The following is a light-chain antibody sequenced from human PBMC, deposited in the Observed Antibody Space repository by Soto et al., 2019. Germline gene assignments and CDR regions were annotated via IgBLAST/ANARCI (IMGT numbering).Light chain of an antibody. CDR1: SSDLGGYNY. V-gene: IGLV2-14*01. CDR3: SSYPSSSTWV. CDR2: EVS. Sequence: QSALTQPASVSGSPGQSITISCTGTSSDLGGYNYVSWYRHHPGKAPKLMIYEVSNRPSGVSNRFSGSKSGNTASLTISGLQAEDEADYYCSSYPSSSTWVFGGGTKLTVL. J-gene: IGLJ2*01.